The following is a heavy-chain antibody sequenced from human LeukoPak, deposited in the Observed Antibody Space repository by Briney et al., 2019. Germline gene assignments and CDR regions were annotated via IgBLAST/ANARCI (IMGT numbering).Heavy chain of an antibody. CDR2: ISAYNGYT. CDR1: GYTFTTYG. CDR3: ARKPPSGSYYDDY. J-gene: IGHJ4*02. V-gene: IGHV1-18*01. D-gene: IGHD1-26*01. Sequence: ASVKVSCKASGYTFTTYGISWVRQAPGQGLEWMGWISAYNGYTNYAQKLQGRVTMTTDTPTSTAHMELRSLRSDDTAMYYCARKPPSGSYYDDYWGQGTLVTVSS.